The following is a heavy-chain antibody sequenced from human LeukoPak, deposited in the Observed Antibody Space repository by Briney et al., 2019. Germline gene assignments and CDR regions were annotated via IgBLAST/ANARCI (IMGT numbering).Heavy chain of an antibody. CDR2: IYYSGST. D-gene: IGHD3-10*01. CDR3: ARSGEEGSGNPPFDY. V-gene: IGHV4-59*12. CDR1: GGSISSYY. J-gene: IGHJ4*02. Sequence: SETLSLTCTVSGGSISSYYWSWIRQPPGKGLEWIGYIYYSGSTYYNPSLKSRVTISVDTSKNQFSLKLSSVTAADTAVYYCARSGEEGSGNPPFDYWGQGTLVTVSS.